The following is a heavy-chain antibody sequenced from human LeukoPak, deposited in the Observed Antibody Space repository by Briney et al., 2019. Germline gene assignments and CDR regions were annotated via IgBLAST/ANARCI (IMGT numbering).Heavy chain of an antibody. Sequence: PRGSLRLSCAASGFIVSSNYMTWVRQAPGEGLEWVSVIHNDGSTYYTDSVKGRFTISRDNSKNTLYLRMNSLRVEDTAVYYCAALARDYWGQGTLVTVSS. CDR2: IHNDGST. V-gene: IGHV3-53*01. J-gene: IGHJ4*02. D-gene: IGHD3-3*02. CDR3: AALARDY. CDR1: GFIVSSNY.